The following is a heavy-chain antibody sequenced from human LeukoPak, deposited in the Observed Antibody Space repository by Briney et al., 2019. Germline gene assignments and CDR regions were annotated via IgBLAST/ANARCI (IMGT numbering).Heavy chain of an antibody. CDR2: IYYSGST. Sequence: PSQTLSLTCTVSGGSISSGGYYWSWIRQHPGKGLEWIGYIYYSGSTYYNPSLKSRVTISVDTSKNQFALKLSSVTAADTAVYYCARDGPRYCTNGVCYPFGYWGQGTLVTVSS. V-gene: IGHV4-31*03. J-gene: IGHJ4*02. D-gene: IGHD2-8*01. CDR3: ARDGPRYCTNGVCYPFGY. CDR1: GGSISSGGYY.